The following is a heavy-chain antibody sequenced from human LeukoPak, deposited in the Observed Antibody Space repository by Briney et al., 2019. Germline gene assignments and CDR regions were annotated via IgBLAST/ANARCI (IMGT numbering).Heavy chain of an antibody. Sequence: ASVKVSCKASGYTFTSYYMHWVRQAPGQGLEWMGIINPSGGSTSYAQKFQGRVTMARDTSTSTVYMELSSLRSEDTAVYYRARGSGAKNTKRNWFDPWGQGTLVTVSS. CDR3: ARGSGAKNTKRNWFDP. D-gene: IGHD4/OR15-4a*01. CDR2: INPSGGST. CDR1: GYTFTSYY. J-gene: IGHJ5*02. V-gene: IGHV1-46*01.